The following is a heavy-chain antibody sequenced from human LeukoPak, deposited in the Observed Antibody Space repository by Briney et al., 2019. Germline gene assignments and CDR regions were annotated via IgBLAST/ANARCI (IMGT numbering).Heavy chain of an antibody. CDR3: ARLQRWLQPRSYGMDV. CDR2: IYYSGST. V-gene: IGHV4-59*05. D-gene: IGHD5-24*01. J-gene: IGHJ6*02. Sequence: SETLSLTCTVSGGSISSHYWSWIRQPPGKGLEWSGSIYYSGSTYYNPSLKSRVTISVDTSKNQFSLKLSSVTAADTAVYYCARLQRWLQPRSYGMDVWGQGTTVTVSS. CDR1: GGSISSHY.